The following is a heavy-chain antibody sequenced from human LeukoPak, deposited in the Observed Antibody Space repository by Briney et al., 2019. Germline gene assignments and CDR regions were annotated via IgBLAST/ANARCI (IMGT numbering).Heavy chain of an antibody. CDR3: ARAGRYGSGSYYD. D-gene: IGHD3-10*01. Sequence: LETLSLTCAVYGGSFSGYYWSWIRQPPGKGLEWIGEINHSGSTNYNPSLKSRVTISVDTSKNQFSLKLSSVTAADTAVYYCARAGRYGSGSYYDWGQGTLVTVSS. J-gene: IGHJ4*02. CDR2: INHSGST. CDR1: GGSFSGYY. V-gene: IGHV4-34*01.